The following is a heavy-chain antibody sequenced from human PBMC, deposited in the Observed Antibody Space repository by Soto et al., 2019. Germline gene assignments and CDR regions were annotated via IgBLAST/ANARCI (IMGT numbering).Heavy chain of an antibody. D-gene: IGHD3-22*01. CDR3: ARNRITMIVVDPRPAYYFDY. J-gene: IGHJ4*02. Sequence: QVQLVQSGAEVKKPGSSVKVSCKASGGTFSSYAISWVRQAPGQGLEWMGGIIPIFGTANYAQKFQGRVTITADESTSTAYMELSSLRSEDTAVYYCARNRITMIVVDPRPAYYFDYWGQGTLVTVSS. V-gene: IGHV1-69*12. CDR1: GGTFSSYA. CDR2: IIPIFGTA.